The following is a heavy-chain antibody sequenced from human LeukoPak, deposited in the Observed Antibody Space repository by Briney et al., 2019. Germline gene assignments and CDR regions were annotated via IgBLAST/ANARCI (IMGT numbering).Heavy chain of an antibody. CDR1: GYSFTSYW. J-gene: IGHJ3*01. D-gene: IGHD2-2*02. CDR2: IYPGDSDT. Sequence: PGGSLRLSCKGSGYSFTSYWIGWVRQMPGKGLEWMGIIYPGDSDTRYSPSFQGQVTISADKSISTAYLQWRSLRASDTAMYFCAGHSFDTVDGFDVWGQGTIVTVSA. V-gene: IGHV5-51*01. CDR3: AGHSFDTVDGFDV.